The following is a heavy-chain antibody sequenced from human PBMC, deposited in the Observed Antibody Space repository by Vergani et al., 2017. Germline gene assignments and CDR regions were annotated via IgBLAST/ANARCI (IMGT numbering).Heavy chain of an antibody. Sequence: EVQLVESGGGLVQPGGSLRLSCAASGFTFSSYSMNWVRQAPGKGLEWVSYISSSSSTIYYADSVKGRFTISRDNSKNTLYLQMNSLRAEDTAVYYCARNLHGALDYWGQGTLVTVSA. CDR2: ISSSSSTI. CDR1: GFTFSSYS. CDR3: ARNLHGALDY. J-gene: IGHJ4*02. V-gene: IGHV3-48*01. D-gene: IGHD1-26*01.